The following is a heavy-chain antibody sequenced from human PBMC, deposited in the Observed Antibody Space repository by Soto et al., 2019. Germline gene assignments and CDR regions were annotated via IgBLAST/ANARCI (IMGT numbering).Heavy chain of an antibody. J-gene: IGHJ5*02. CDR1: GGTFSSYA. CDR2: IIPIFGTA. Sequence: SVKVSCKASGGTFSSYAISWVRQAPGQGLEWMGGIIPIFGTANYAQKFQGRVTITADESTSTAYMELSSLRSEDTAVYYCARGCLKRTPGGGWFDPWGQGTLVTVS. D-gene: IGHD3-16*01. V-gene: IGHV1-69*13. CDR3: ARGCLKRTPGGGWFDP.